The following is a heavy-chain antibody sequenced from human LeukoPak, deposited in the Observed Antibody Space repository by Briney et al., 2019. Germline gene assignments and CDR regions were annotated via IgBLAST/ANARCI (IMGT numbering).Heavy chain of an antibody. CDR3: TRVVGATTFYYYYMDV. CDR1: GFTFSNAW. J-gene: IGHJ6*03. CDR2: IRSKAYGGTT. Sequence: GGSLRLSCAASGFTFSNAWMSWVRQAPGKGLEWVGFIRSKAYGGTTEYAASVKGRFTISRDDSKSIAYLQMNSLKTEDTAVYYCTRVVGATTFYYYYMDVWGKGTTVTISS. V-gene: IGHV3-49*04. D-gene: IGHD1-26*01.